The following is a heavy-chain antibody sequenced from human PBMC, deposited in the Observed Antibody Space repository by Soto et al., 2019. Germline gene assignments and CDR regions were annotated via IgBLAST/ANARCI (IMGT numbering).Heavy chain of an antibody. J-gene: IGHJ5*02. CDR1: GFTFSSFA. D-gene: IGHD2-15*01. V-gene: IGHV3-33*06. Sequence: QPGGSLRLSCAASGFTFSSFAMHWVRQAPGKGLEWVAVIWYDGSNQEYADSVKGRFTISRDNSKNTLYLQMNSLRDEDTAVYHCAKAGAYCSGGSCYGHNWLDPWGQGTLVTVSS. CDR2: IWYDGSNQ. CDR3: AKAGAYCSGGSCYGHNWLDP.